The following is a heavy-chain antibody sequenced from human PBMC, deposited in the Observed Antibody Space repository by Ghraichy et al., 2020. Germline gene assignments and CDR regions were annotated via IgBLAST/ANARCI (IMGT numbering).Heavy chain of an antibody. D-gene: IGHD3-10*01. Sequence: GGSLRLSCTASGFIFRNYALSWVRQAPGRGPEWVSSIHGGSAGKYYTDSVKGRFIVSRDDSKDTLYLEMSSLRVDDTAIYFCAKDSVRANGVFDPFDIWGRGKMVTVSS. CDR1: GFIFRNYA. CDR2: IHGGSAGK. CDR3: AKDSVRANGVFDPFDI. V-gene: IGHV3-23*01. J-gene: IGHJ3*02.